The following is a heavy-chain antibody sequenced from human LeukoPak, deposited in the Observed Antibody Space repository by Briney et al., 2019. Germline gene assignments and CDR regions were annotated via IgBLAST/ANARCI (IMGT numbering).Heavy chain of an antibody. D-gene: IGHD6-19*01. CDR3: ARDAARSRKVSSGWYSLSFDY. CDR1: GYTFTGYY. J-gene: IGHJ4*02. CDR2: INPNSGGT. Sequence: ASVKVSCKASGYTFTGYYMHWARQAPGQGLEWMGWINPNSGGTNYAQKFQGRVTMTRDTSISTAYMELSRLRSDDTAVYYCARDAARSRKVSSGWYSLSFDYWGQGTLVTVSS. V-gene: IGHV1-2*02.